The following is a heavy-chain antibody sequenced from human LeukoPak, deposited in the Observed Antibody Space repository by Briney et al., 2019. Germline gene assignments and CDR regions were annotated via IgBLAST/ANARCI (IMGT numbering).Heavy chain of an antibody. Sequence: GGSLRLSCAASGFDFNDFAMTWVRQAPGKGLEWVSSMSGSGDTTQYAPSVKGRFTISRDNAKKTLYLEMNSLRAEDTAVYYCARGKWELLTYWGQGTLVTVSS. CDR3: ARGKWELLTY. D-gene: IGHD1-26*01. J-gene: IGHJ4*02. CDR2: MSGSGDTT. CDR1: GFDFNDFA. V-gene: IGHV3-23*01.